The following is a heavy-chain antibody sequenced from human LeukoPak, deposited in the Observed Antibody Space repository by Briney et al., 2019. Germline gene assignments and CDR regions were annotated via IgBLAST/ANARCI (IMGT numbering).Heavy chain of an antibody. CDR3: ARGYSSSWAYYFDY. J-gene: IGHJ4*02. CDR1: GFTFSAYS. Sequence: GGSLRLSCAASGFTFSAYSMNWVRQAPGKGLEWVSSISSSSIYRYYGDSVKGRFTISRDNAKNSLYLQMNSLRAEDTALYYCARGYSSSWAYYFDYWGQGTLVTVSS. CDR2: ISSSSIYR. V-gene: IGHV3-21*04. D-gene: IGHD6-13*01.